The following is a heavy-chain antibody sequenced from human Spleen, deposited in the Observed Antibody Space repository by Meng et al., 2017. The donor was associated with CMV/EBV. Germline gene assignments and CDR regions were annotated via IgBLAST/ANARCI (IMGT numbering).Heavy chain of an antibody. CDR1: GFTFSSYG. CDR3: AKAYHYYYYYGMDV. CDR2: IYSGGSST. Sequence: GESLKISCAASGFTFSSYGMHWVRQAPGKGLEWVSVIYSGGSSTYYADSVKGRFTISRDNSKNTLYLQMNSLRAEDTAVYYCAKAYHYYYYYGMDVWGQGTTVTVSS. D-gene: IGHD3-16*01. J-gene: IGHJ6*02. V-gene: IGHV3-23*03.